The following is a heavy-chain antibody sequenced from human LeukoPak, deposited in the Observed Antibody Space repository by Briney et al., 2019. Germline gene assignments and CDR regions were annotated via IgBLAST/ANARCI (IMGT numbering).Heavy chain of an antibody. J-gene: IGHJ4*02. CDR3: ARAGGDTTSSQDLDF. V-gene: IGHV4-59*11. D-gene: IGHD6-6*01. CDR2: ISYSGNS. CDR1: RASISSHY. Sequence: SETLSLTCTLARASISSHYRSWVWQPPGKRLEWIGYISYSGNSDYNPSLKSRVTISVDTSKNQLSLRMASVTAADTAVYYCARAGGDTTSSQDLDFWGQGTLVTVSS.